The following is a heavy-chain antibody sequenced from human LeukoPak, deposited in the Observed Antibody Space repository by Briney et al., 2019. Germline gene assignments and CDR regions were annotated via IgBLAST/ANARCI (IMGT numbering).Heavy chain of an antibody. J-gene: IGHJ4*02. D-gene: IGHD3-22*01. CDR1: GFTFSSYG. CDR2: ISGSGGTT. CDR3: AKDGLDYYDSSGYSDDYFDY. Sequence: GGSLRLSCAASGFTFSSYGMSWVRQAPGKGLEWVSAISGSGGTTYYADSVKGRFTISRDNSMNTLYLQMNSLRAEDTAVYYCAKDGLDYYDSSGYSDDYFDYWGQGTLVTVSS. V-gene: IGHV3-23*01.